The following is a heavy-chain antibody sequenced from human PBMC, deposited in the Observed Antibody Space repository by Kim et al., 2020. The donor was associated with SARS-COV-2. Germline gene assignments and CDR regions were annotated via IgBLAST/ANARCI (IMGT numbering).Heavy chain of an antibody. Sequence: ASVKVSCKASGYTFTSYGISWVRQAPGQGLEWMGWISAYNGNTNYAQKLQGRVTMTTDTSTSTAYMELRSLRSDDTAVYYCARGELLRYFDWLSNGDDAFDIWGQGTMVTVSS. CDR3: ARGELLRYFDWLSNGDDAFDI. D-gene: IGHD3-9*01. CDR1: GYTFTSYG. V-gene: IGHV1-18*01. J-gene: IGHJ3*02. CDR2: ISAYNGNT.